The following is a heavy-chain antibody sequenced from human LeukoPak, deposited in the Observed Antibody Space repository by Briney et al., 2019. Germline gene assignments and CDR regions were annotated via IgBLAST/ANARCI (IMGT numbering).Heavy chain of an antibody. CDR2: ISYDGSNK. CDR1: GFTFSSYA. D-gene: IGHD2-8*01. CDR3: AETLGYCTNGVCQPSYGMDV. J-gene: IGHJ6*02. Sequence: GGSLRLSCAASGFTFSSYAMHWVRQAPGKGLEWVAVISYDGSNKYYADSVKGRSTISRDNSKNTLYLQMNSLRAEDTAVYYCAETLGYCTNGVCQPSYGMDVWGQGTTVTVSS. V-gene: IGHV3-30-3*01.